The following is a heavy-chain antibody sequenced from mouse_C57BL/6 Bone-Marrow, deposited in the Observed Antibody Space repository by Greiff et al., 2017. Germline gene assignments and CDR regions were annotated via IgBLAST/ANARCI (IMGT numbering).Heavy chain of an antibody. CDR3: TAREDCDGSSYWYFGV. CDR2: IDPENGDT. Sequence: EVQLQQSGAELVRPGASVKLSCTASGFNIKDDYMHWVKQRPEQGLEWIGWIDPENGDTEYASKFQGKATITADTSSNAAYLQLSSLTSEDTAVYDGTAREDCDGSSYWYFGVWGTGTTVTVSS. J-gene: IGHJ1*03. CDR1: GFNIKDDY. D-gene: IGHD1-1*01. V-gene: IGHV14-4*01.